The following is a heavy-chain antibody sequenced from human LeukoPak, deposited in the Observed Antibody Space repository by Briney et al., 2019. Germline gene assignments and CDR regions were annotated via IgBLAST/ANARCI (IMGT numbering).Heavy chain of an antibody. V-gene: IGHV1-2*02. Sequence: ASVKVSCKASGYTFTGYYMHWVRQAPGQGLEWMGWINPNSGGTNYAQKFQGRVTMTRDTSISTAYMELSRLRSDDTAVYYCARQPGYCSGGSCYPEGYFDYWGQGTLVTVSS. D-gene: IGHD2-15*01. CDR2: INPNSGGT. CDR1: GYTFTGYY. CDR3: ARQPGYCSGGSCYPEGYFDY. J-gene: IGHJ4*02.